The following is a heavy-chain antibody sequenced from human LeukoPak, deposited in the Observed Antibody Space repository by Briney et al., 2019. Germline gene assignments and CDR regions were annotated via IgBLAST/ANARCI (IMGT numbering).Heavy chain of an antibody. CDR2: IIPIFGTA. Sequence: SVKVSCKASGGTFSSYAISWVRQAPGQGLEWMGGIIPIFGTANYAQKFQGRVTITADESTSTAYMELSSLRSEDTAVYYCARVGSSTPHAFDIWGQGTMVTVSS. CDR1: GGTFSSYA. D-gene: IGHD6-13*01. J-gene: IGHJ3*02. CDR3: ARVGSSTPHAFDI. V-gene: IGHV1-69*13.